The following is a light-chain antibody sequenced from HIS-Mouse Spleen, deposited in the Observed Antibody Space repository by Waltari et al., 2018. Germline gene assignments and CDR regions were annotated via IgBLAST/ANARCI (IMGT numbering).Light chain of an antibody. CDR1: QSLMHSNGYNY. V-gene: IGKV2-28*01. CDR2: LGS. J-gene: IGKJ2*01. Sequence: DIVMTQSPLPLPVTPGEPASISCTSSQSLMHSNGYNYLDWYLQKPGQSPQLLIYLGSNRASGVPDRFSGSGSGTDFTLKISRVEAEDVGVYYCMQALQTPWTFGQGTKLEIK. CDR3: MQALQTPWT.